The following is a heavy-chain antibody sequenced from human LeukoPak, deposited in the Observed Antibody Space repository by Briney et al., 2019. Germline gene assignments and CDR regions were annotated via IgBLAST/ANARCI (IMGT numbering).Heavy chain of an antibody. J-gene: IGHJ4*02. Sequence: ASVKVSCKASGYTFTSYGISWVRQAPGQGLEWMGWISAYNGNTNYAQKPQGRVTMTTDTSTSTAYMELRSLRSDDTAVYYCARGYCSSTSCPNDYWGQGTLVTVSS. CDR1: GYTFTSYG. D-gene: IGHD2-2*01. CDR2: ISAYNGNT. CDR3: ARGYCSSTSCPNDY. V-gene: IGHV1-18*01.